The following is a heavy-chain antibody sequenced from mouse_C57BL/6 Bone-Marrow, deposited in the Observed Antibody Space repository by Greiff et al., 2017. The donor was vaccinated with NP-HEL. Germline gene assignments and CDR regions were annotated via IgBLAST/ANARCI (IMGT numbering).Heavy chain of an antibody. CDR3: ARGGLPPYWYFDV. V-gene: IGHV1-69*01. CDR2: IDPSDRYT. J-gene: IGHJ1*03. CDR1: GYTFTSYW. Sequence: QVQLQPPGAELVMPGASVKLSCKASGYTFTSYWMHWVKQRPGHGLEWIGEIDPSDRYTNYNQKFKGKSTLTVDKSSSTAYMQLSSLTSEDSAVYYCARGGLPPYWYFDVWGTGTTVTVSS. D-gene: IGHD2-2*01.